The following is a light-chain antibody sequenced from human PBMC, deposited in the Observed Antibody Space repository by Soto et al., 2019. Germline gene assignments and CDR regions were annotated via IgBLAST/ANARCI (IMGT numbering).Light chain of an antibody. V-gene: IGKV3-11*01. Sequence: EIVLTQSPATLSLSPGERATLSCRASQSVNNYLDWYQQKPGQAPRLLIYDTSNRATGIPARFSGSGSGTGFTLTISSLQSEDFAVYYCQQYNTWPLITFGPGTRLEIK. J-gene: IGKJ5*01. CDR2: DTS. CDR3: QQYNTWPLIT. CDR1: QSVNNY.